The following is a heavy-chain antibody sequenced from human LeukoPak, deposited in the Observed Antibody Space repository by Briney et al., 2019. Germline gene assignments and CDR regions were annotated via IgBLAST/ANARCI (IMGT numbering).Heavy chain of an antibody. CDR2: ISYDGSNK. J-gene: IGHJ4*02. V-gene: IGHV3-30*18. CDR3: AKDFSWYSSDLRPSYFDY. Sequence: GGSLRLSCAASGFTFSSYGMHWVRQAPGKGLEWVAVISYDGSNKYYADSVKGRFTISRDNSKNTLYPQMNSLRAEDTAVYYCAKDFSWYSSDLRPSYFDYWGQGTLVTVSS. CDR1: GFTFSSYG. D-gene: IGHD6-19*01.